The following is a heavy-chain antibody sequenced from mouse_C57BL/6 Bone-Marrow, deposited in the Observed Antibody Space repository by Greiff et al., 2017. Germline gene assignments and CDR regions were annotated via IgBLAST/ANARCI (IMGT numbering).Heavy chain of an antibody. CDR2: INPNNGGT. J-gene: IGHJ1*03. CDR3: ARLTTTVVATRYFDV. V-gene: IGHV1-18*01. Sequence: VQLKQSGPELVKPGASVKIPCKASGYTFTDYNMDWVKQSHGKSLEWIGDINPNNGGTIYNQKFKGKATLTVDKSSSTAYMELRSLTSEDTAVYYCARLTTTVVATRYFDVWGTGTTVTVSS. CDR1: GYTFTDYN. D-gene: IGHD1-1*01.